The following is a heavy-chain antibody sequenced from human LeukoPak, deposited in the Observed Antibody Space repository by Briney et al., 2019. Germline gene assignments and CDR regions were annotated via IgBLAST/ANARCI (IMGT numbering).Heavy chain of an antibody. J-gene: IGHJ6*03. Sequence: PSETLSLTCTVSGGSTSSGSYYWSWIRQPAGKGLEWIGRIYTSGSTNYNPSLKSRVTISVDTSKNQFSLKLSSVTAADTAVYYCARDSIYGEDYYYYMDVWGKGTTVTVSS. V-gene: IGHV4-61*02. D-gene: IGHD4-17*01. CDR1: GGSTSSGSYY. CDR3: ARDSIYGEDYYYYMDV. CDR2: IYTSGST.